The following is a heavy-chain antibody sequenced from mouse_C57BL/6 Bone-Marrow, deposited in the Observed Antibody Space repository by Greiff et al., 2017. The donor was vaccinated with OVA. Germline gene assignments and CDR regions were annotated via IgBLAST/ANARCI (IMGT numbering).Heavy chain of an antibody. D-gene: IGHD2-3*01. CDR2: ISSGGSYT. CDR1: GFTFSSYG. Sequence: EVMLVESGGDLVKPGGSLKLSCAASGFTFSSYGMSWVRQTPDKRLEWVATISSGGSYTYYPDSVKGRFTISRDNAKNTLYLQMSSLKSEDTAMDYCARRDGYYWFAYWGQGTLVTVSA. CDR3: ARRDGYYWFAY. V-gene: IGHV5-6*02. J-gene: IGHJ3*01.